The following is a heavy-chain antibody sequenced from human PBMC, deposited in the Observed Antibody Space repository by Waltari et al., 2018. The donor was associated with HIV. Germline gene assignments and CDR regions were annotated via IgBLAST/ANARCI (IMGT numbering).Heavy chain of an antibody. J-gene: IGHJ3*02. Sequence: EVRLLESGGGLLQPGRSVRLSCVASGFNFDDYAMHWVRQVPGQGLEWVSGISWNSGNIGYADSVKGRFTISRENAKMSLYLQMNGLRTEDTALYFCAKDLTTSLYPDTSGHDGFDIWGQGTMVTVSS. V-gene: IGHV3-9*01. CDR1: GFNFDDYA. CDR2: ISWNSGNI. CDR3: AKDLTTSLYPDTSGHDGFDI. D-gene: IGHD3-22*01.